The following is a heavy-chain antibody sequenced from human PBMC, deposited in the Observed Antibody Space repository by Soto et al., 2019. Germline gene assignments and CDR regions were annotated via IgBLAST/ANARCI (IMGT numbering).Heavy chain of an antibody. D-gene: IGHD5-18*01. V-gene: IGHV3-23*01. Sequence: PGGSLRLSCAASGFTFSSYAMSWVRQAPGKGLEWVSAISGSGGSTYYADSVKGRFTISRDNSKNTLYLQMNSLRAEDTAVYYCAKSGYSYGPYYYYYGMDVWGQGTTVTVSS. J-gene: IGHJ6*02. CDR1: GFTFSSYA. CDR2: ISGSGGST. CDR3: AKSGYSYGPYYYYYGMDV.